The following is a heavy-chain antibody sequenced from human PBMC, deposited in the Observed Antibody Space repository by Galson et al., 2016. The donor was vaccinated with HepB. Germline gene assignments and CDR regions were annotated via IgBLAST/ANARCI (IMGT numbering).Heavy chain of an antibody. V-gene: IGHV2-5*02. J-gene: IGHJ3*02. CDR2: IYWDGDK. CDR3: AHFSSGGYSVGRAFDI. Sequence: PALVKPTQTLTLTCTFSGFSLSTSGVGVGWIRQPPGKALEWLALIYWDGDKHYSPSLRSRLTITKDNSANQVVLTRTNMDPVDTCTDYCAHFSSGGYSVGRAFDIGGQGKIVTVSS. CDR1: GFSLSTSGVG. D-gene: IGHD6-19*01.